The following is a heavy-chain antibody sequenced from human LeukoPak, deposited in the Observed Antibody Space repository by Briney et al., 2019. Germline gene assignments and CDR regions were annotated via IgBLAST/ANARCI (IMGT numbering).Heavy chain of an antibody. J-gene: IGHJ4*02. Sequence: GGSLTLSCAAAGFTFSSYSMSWVRQPPGEGLEWVSAISGSGGSTYYADSVKGRFTISRDNSKNTLYLQMNSLRAEDTALYYCAKLASLHTSGYYDYWGQGTLVTVSS. CDR1: GFTFSSYS. CDR3: AKLASLHTSGYYDY. D-gene: IGHD3-22*01. V-gene: IGHV3-23*01. CDR2: ISGSGGST.